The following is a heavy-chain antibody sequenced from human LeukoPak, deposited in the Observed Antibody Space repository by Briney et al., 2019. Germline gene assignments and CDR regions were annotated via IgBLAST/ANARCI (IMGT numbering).Heavy chain of an antibody. V-gene: IGHV3-48*01. D-gene: IGHD1-26*01. CDR3: ARDSVGWPRAYFDY. CDR2: ISSSSSNI. J-gene: IGHJ4*02. CDR1: GFTFNNYS. Sequence: GGSLRLSCAASGFTFNNYSMNWVRQAPGKGLEWVSYISSSSSNIYYIDSEKGRFTISRDNAKKSLYLQMNSMRAEDTAVYYCARDSVGWPRAYFDYWGRGTLVTVSS.